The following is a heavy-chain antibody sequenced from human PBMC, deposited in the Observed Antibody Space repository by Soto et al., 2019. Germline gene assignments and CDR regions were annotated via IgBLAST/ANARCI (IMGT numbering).Heavy chain of an antibody. V-gene: IGHV3-23*01. J-gene: IGHJ6*02. CDR2: ISASGART. CDR1: GFTFNKYA. Sequence: EEHLLESGGGLVQPGGSLRLSCVASGFTFNKYAMSWVRQAPGKGLEWISGISASGARTFYADSVKGRFTISRDNFKNTLFLEMNDLRDGDTALYYCASYCLGGGTCQPIWDYYGMEVWGQGTTVTVSS. CDR3: ASYCLGGGTCQPIWDYYGMEV. D-gene: IGHD2-21*01.